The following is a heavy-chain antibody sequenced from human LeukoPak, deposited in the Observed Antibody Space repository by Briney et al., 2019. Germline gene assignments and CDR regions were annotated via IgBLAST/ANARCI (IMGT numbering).Heavy chain of an antibody. CDR1: GVTFSSYW. CDR2: IKQDGSEK. J-gene: IGHJ4*02. CDR3: ARENYYDSSGLDY. D-gene: IGHD3-22*01. Sequence: GGSMRLSCAASGVTFSSYWMSWVRQAPGKGLEWVANIKQDGSEKYYVDSVKGRFTISRDNAKNSLYLQMNSLRAEDTAVYYCARENYYDSSGLDYWGQGTLVTVSS. V-gene: IGHV3-7*01.